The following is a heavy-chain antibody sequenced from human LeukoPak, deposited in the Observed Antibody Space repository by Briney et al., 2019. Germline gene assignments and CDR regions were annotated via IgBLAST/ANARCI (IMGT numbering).Heavy chain of an antibody. CDR2: IRYDGSNK. CDR1: GFTFSSYG. J-gene: IGHJ6*02. V-gene: IGHV3-30*02. D-gene: IGHD3-10*01. Sequence: GGSLRLSCAASGFTFSSYGMHWVRQAPGKGLEWVAFIRYDGSNKYYADSVKGRFTTSRDNAKNTLYLQMNSLRAEDTAVYYCARAVGLWFGDTKEVFDNYYFVMDVWGQGTTVTVSS. CDR3: ARAVGLWFGDTKEVFDNYYFVMDV.